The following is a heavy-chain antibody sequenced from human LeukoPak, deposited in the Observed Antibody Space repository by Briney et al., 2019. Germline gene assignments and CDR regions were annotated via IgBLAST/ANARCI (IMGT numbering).Heavy chain of an antibody. Sequence: SVKVSCKASGGTFSSYAISWVRQSPGQGLEWMGGIIPIFGTANYAQKFQGRVTIATDESTSTAYMELSSLRSEDTAVYYGARAARSSGPAYYYYMDVWGKGTTVTVSS. CDR1: GGTFSSYA. CDR3: ARAARSSGPAYYYYMDV. V-gene: IGHV1-69*05. J-gene: IGHJ6*03. CDR2: IIPIFGTA. D-gene: IGHD6-19*01.